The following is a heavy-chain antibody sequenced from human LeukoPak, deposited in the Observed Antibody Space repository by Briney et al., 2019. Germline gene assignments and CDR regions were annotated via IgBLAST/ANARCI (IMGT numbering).Heavy chain of an antibody. D-gene: IGHD2-15*01. CDR1: GGSFSGYY. Sequence: SETLSLTCAVYGGSFSGYYWSWIRQPPGKGLEWIGEINHSGSTNYNPSLKSRVTMSVDTSKNQFSLKLSSVTAAGTAVYYCARQDATYFDYWGQGTLVTVSS. CDR3: ARQDATYFDY. CDR2: INHSGST. V-gene: IGHV4-34*01. J-gene: IGHJ4*02.